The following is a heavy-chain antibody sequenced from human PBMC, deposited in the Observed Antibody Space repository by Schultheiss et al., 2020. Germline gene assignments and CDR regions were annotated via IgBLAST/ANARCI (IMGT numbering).Heavy chain of an antibody. V-gene: IGHV4-34*01. Sequence: GSLRLSCAVYGGSFSGYYWSWIRQPPGKGLEWIGEINHSGSTNYNPSLKSRVTISVDTSKNQFSLKLSSVTAADTAVYYCARCRGLFGLNWFDPWGQGTLVTVSS. CDR1: GGSFSGYY. CDR3: ARCRGLFGLNWFDP. J-gene: IGHJ5*02. D-gene: IGHD2-21*01. CDR2: INHSGST.